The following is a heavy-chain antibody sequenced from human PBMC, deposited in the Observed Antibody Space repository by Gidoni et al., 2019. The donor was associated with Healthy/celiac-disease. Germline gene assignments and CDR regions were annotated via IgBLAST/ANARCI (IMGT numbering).Heavy chain of an antibody. J-gene: IGHJ3*02. Sequence: CSASGFTFSSYAMHWVRQAPGKGLEYVSAISSHGGSTYYADSVKGRFTISRDNSKNTLYLQMSSLRAEDTAVYYCVKSPTNYDFWSGSYAFDIWGQGTMVTVSS. D-gene: IGHD3-3*01. CDR1: GFTFSSYA. CDR2: ISSHGGST. V-gene: IGHV3-64D*06. CDR3: VKSPTNYDFWSGSYAFDI.